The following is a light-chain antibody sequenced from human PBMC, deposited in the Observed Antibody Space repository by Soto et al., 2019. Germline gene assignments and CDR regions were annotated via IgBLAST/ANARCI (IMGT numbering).Light chain of an antibody. J-gene: IGKJ4*01. V-gene: IGKV3-15*01. Sequence: EIVMTQSPATLSVSPGDRATLSCRASQSISSSLAWYQQKPGQAPRLLIYGASTRATGIPARFSGSGFGTDFTLTIASLEPEDFAVYYCQQRSNWPLTFGGGTKVDI. CDR2: GAS. CDR1: QSISSS. CDR3: QQRSNWPLT.